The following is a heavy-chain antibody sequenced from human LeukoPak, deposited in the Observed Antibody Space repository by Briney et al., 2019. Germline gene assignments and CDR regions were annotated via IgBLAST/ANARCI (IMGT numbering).Heavy chain of an antibody. Sequence: SETLSLTCTVSGGSISNYWSWIRQPPGKGLGWIGYIYYSGSTNYNPSLKSRVTISVDTSKNQFSLKLSSVTAADTAVYYCASYDSSGASGYWGQGTLVTVSP. CDR3: ASYDSSGASGY. CDR2: IYYSGST. V-gene: IGHV4-59*08. D-gene: IGHD3-22*01. CDR1: GGSISNY. J-gene: IGHJ4*02.